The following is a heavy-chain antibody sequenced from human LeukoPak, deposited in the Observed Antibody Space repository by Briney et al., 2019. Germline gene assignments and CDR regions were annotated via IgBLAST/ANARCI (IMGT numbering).Heavy chain of an antibody. V-gene: IGHV1-18*01. CDR2: ISAYNCNT. CDR3: SLGLDYCDGAFDI. CDR1: GYSFTSYG. J-gene: IGHJ3*02. D-gene: IGHD2-21*01. Sequence: SVQVSCKASGYSFTSYGNSWVGQAPGPGREWMGWISAYNCNTNYAQKFHRKVTLTRDTYISPDYMALSSLSSDGTALDYFSLGLDYCDGAFDIWGQGTMVTVSS.